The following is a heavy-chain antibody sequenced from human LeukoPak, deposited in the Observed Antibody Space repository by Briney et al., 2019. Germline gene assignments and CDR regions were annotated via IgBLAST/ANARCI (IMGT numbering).Heavy chain of an antibody. J-gene: IGHJ4*02. D-gene: IGHD3-22*01. CDR2: ISGSGGST. CDR1: GFTFSSYA. V-gene: IGHV3-23*01. Sequence: GGSLRLSCAASGFTFSSYAMSWVRQAPGKGLEWVSAISGSGGSTYYADSVKGRFTISRDNSKNTLYLQMNSLRAEDTAVYYCARDYYDSSGYAALGYWGQGTLVTVSS. CDR3: ARDYYDSSGYAALGY.